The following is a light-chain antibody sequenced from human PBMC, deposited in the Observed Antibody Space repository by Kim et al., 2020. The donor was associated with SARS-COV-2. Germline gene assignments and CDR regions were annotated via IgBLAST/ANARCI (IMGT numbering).Light chain of an antibody. CDR2: INSDGSH. CDR1: GGHSSYA. CDR3: QTWGTGIQV. V-gene: IGLV4-69*01. Sequence: QLVLTQSPSASASLGASVRLTYTLSGGHSSYAIAWHQQQPKKGPRYLMKINSDGSHSKGDGIPDRFSGSSSGAERYLTISSLQSEDEADYYCQTWGTGIQVFGGGTKLTVL. J-gene: IGLJ3*02.